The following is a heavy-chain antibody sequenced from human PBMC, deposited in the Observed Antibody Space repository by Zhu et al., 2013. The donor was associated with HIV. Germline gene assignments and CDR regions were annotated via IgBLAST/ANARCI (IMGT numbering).Heavy chain of an antibody. D-gene: IGHD2-15*01. CDR2: ISGHNGNT. CDR3: ARPQGVVVLADTPLGYYGMVV. CDR1: GYTFTNYG. Sequence: QVQLVQSGAEVKKPGASVKVSCKTSGYTFTNYGINWVRQAPGQGLEWMGWISGHNGNTSYARKLQDRVTMTTDTSTGTAYMELRSLRLDDTAVYYCARPQGVVVLADTPLGYYGMVVWGQGTTVTVSS. V-gene: IGHV1-18*01. J-gene: IGHJ6*02.